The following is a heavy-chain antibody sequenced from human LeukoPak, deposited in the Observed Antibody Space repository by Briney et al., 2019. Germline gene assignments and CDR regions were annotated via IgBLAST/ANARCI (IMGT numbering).Heavy chain of an antibody. CDR2: IYYSGST. J-gene: IGHJ5*02. CDR3: AADRVVPAATNWFDP. V-gene: IGHV4-31*03. Sequence: NPSETLSLTCTVSGGSISSGGYYWSWIRQPPGKGLEWIGYIYYSGSTYYNPSLKSRVTISVDTSKNQFSLKLSSVTAADTAVYYCAADRVVPAATNWFDPWGQGTLVTVSS. D-gene: IGHD2-2*01. CDR1: GGSISSGGYY.